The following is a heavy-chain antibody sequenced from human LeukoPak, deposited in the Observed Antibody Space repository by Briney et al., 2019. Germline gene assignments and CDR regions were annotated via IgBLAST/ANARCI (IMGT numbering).Heavy chain of an antibody. D-gene: IGHD3-9*01. CDR2: IIPIFGTA. V-gene: IGHV1-69*13. CDR1: GGTFSSYA. Sequence: SVKVSCKASGGTFSSYAISWVRQAPGQGLEWMGGIIPIFGTANYAQKFQGRVTITADESTSTAYMELSSLRSEDTAVYYCARGRGDYHILTGSTIHGKYYFDYWGQGTLVTVSS. J-gene: IGHJ4*02. CDR3: ARGRGDYHILTGSTIHGKYYFDY.